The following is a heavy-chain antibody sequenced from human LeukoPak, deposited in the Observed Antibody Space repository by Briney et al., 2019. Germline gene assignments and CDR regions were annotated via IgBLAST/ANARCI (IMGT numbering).Heavy chain of an antibody. CDR3: ARGTGNFSWYYAY. CDR2: IYYSGYT. J-gene: IGHJ4*02. CDR1: GGSISSGDYY. V-gene: IGHV4-61*08. Sequence: PSETLSLTCTVSGGSISSGDYYWSWMRQPPRKGLEWIGHIYYSGYTNFNPSLKSRVTISVDTSKNQFSLKLSSVTAADTAVYYCARGTGNFSWYYAYWGQGILVTVSS. D-gene: IGHD4-23*01.